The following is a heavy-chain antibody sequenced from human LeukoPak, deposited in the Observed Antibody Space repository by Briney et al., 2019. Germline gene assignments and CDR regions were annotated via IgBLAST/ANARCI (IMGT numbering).Heavy chain of an antibody. D-gene: IGHD3-16*01. CDR2: ISYDGSNK. CDR3: AKGSFYGGGYADY. CDR1: GFNFRSNW. Sequence: PGGSLRLSCVVSGFNFRSNWMSWVRQAPGKGLEWVAVISYDGSNKYYADSVKGRFTISRDNSKNTLYLQMNSLRAEDTAVYYCAKGSFYGGGYADYWGQGTLVTVSS. J-gene: IGHJ4*02. V-gene: IGHV3-30*18.